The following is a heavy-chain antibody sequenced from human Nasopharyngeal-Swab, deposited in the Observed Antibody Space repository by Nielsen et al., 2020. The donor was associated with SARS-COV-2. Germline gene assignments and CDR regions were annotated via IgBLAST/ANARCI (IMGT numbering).Heavy chain of an antibody. V-gene: IGHV4-59*01. CDR1: GGAFCGYF. CDR3: ARNNYDFWSGHWFDP. J-gene: IGHJ5*02. CDR2: IYYSGST. D-gene: IGHD3-3*01. Sequence: GSLRLSCGVCGGAFCGYFWIWLRQPPGKGLEWIGYIYYSGSTNYNPSLKSRVTISVDTSKNQFSLKLSSVTAADTAVYYCARNNYDFWSGHWFDPWGQGTLVTVSS.